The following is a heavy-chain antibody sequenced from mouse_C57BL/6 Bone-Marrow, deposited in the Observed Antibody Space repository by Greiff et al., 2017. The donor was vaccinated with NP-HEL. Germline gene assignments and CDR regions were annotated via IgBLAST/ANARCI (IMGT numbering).Heavy chain of an antibody. CDR1: GYTFTSYG. D-gene: IGHD1-1*01. J-gene: IGHJ1*03. CDR3: ASSIYYYGSSYHWYFDV. CDR2: IYPRSGNT. V-gene: IGHV1-81*01. Sequence: QVQLQQSGAELARPGASVKLSCTASGYTFTSYGISWVKQRTGQGLEWIGEIYPRSGNTYYNENFKGQATLTADKSSSTGYMELHLLTSEDSAVYSGASSIYYYGSSYHWYFDVWGTGTTVTVSS.